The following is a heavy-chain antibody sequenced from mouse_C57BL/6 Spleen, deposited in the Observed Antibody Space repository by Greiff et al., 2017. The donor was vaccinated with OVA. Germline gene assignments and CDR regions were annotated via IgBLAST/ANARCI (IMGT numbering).Heavy chain of an antibody. CDR2: IYPGDGDT. J-gene: IGHJ1*03. CDR3: ARSHVLWGYFDV. Sequence: QVQLQQSGPELVKPGASVKISCKASGYAFSSSWMNWVKQRPGKGLEWIGRIYPGDGDTNYNGKFKGKATLTADKSSSTAYMQLSSLTSEDSAVYFCARSHVLWGYFDVWGTGTTVTVSS. V-gene: IGHV1-82*01. CDR1: GYAFSSSW.